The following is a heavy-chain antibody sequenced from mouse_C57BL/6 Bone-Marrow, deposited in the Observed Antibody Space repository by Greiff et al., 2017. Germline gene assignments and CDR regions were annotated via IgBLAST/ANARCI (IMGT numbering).Heavy chain of an antibody. J-gene: IGHJ4*01. D-gene: IGHD2-4*01. CDR3: AGDLGDYDGGGGAMDY. Sequence: EVQLQESGGGLVKPGGSLKLSCAASGFTFSSYAMSWVRQTPEKRLEWVATISDGGSYTYYPDNVKGRFTISRDNAKNNLYLQMSHLKSEDTAMXDCAGDLGDYDGGGGAMDYWGQGTSVTVSS. CDR1: GFTFSSYA. V-gene: IGHV5-4*01. CDR2: ISDGGSYT.